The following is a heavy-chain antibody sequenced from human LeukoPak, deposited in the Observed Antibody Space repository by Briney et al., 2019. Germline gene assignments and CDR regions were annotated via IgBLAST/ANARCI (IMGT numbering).Heavy chain of an antibody. CDR2: INHSGST. V-gene: IGHV4-34*01. CDR1: GGSFSGYY. Sequence: SETLSLTCAVYGGSFSGYYWSWIRQPPGKGLEWIGEINHSGSTNYNPSLESRVTISVDTSKNQFSLKLSSVTAADTAVYYCARGRTGWRDYWGQGTLVTVSS. CDR3: ARGRTGWRDY. J-gene: IGHJ4*02. D-gene: IGHD2-2*01.